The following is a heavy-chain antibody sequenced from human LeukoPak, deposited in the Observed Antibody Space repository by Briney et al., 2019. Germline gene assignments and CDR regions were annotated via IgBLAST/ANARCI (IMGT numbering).Heavy chain of an antibody. Sequence: PGGSLRLSCAASGFTFSSYWMSWVRQAPGKGLEWVAQINQDGTGQFYVDSVRGRFTISRDNAKTSVHLQMDSLSAEDTGVYYCAREQWWRLDYWGQGTLVTVSS. J-gene: IGHJ4*02. CDR2: INQDGTGQ. D-gene: IGHD2-21*02. V-gene: IGHV3-7*01. CDR1: GFTFSSYW. CDR3: AREQWWRLDY.